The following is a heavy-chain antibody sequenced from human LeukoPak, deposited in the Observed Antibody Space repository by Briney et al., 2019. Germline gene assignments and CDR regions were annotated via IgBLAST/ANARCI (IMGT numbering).Heavy chain of an antibody. V-gene: IGHV3-7*03. CDR1: GFALSSHW. CDR2: VNRDGSET. Sequence: SGGSLRLSCAASGFALSSHWMTWVRQVPGRGPEWVANVNRDGSETYYLDSVKGRFTISKDSAKNSLYLQMKSLRAEDTALYHCARNNGMDVWGQGTTVIVSS. J-gene: IGHJ6*02. CDR3: ARNNGMDV.